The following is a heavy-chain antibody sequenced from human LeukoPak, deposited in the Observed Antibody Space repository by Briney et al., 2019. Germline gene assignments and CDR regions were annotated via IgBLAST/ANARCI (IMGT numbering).Heavy chain of an antibody. CDR2: MSGSGGST. J-gene: IGHJ4*02. CDR1: GFTVSSYA. V-gene: IGHV3-23*01. D-gene: IGHD3-10*01. CDR3: AKESYGSGRYSDY. Sequence: GGSLRLSCAASGFTVSSYAMSWVRQAPGKGLEWVSAMSGSGGSTYYADSVKGRFTISRDNSKNTLYLQMNSLRAEDTAVYYCAKESYGSGRYSDYWGQGTLVTVSS.